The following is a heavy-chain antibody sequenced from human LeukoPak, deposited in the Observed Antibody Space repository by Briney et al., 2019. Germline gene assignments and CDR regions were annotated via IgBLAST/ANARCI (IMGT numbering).Heavy chain of an antibody. J-gene: IGHJ4*02. CDR2: INPSGGST. CDR3: AREDEAYCGGDCSPSY. Sequence: VASVKVSCKASGYTFTSYYMHWVRQAPGQGLEWMGIINPSGGSTSYAQKFQGRVTMTRDTSTSTVYMELSSLRPEDTAVYYCAREDEAYCGGDCSPSYWGQGTLVTVSS. V-gene: IGHV1-46*01. D-gene: IGHD2-21*02. CDR1: GYTFTSYY.